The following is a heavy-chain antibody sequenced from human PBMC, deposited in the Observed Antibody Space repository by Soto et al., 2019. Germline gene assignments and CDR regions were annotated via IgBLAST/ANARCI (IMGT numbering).Heavy chain of an antibody. CDR1: GYTFTSYD. CDR2: MNPNNGKT. CDR3: ARGQHGDYVY. V-gene: IGHV1-8*01. D-gene: IGHD4-17*01. Sequence: QVQLVQSGADVKKPGASVKVSCKASGYTFTSYDISWVRQATGQGLEWMGWMNPNNGKTGYAQKFQGRVTMTRNTSMTTAYMELSSLRFEDTAVYYCARGQHGDYVYWGQGTLVTVSS. J-gene: IGHJ4*02.